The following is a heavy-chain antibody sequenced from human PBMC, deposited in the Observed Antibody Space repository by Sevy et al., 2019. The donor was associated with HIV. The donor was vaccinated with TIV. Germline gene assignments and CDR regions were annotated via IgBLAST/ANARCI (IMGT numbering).Heavy chain of an antibody. J-gene: IGHJ4*02. Sequence: GGSLRLSCAASGFTFSSYSMNWVRQAPGKGLEWVSYISSSSSTIYDADCVKGRFTISRDNAKNSLYLQMNSLRAEDTAVYYCARDPNYDFWSGYLRYYFDSWGQGTLVTVSS. CDR2: ISSSSSTI. CDR1: GFTFSSYS. V-gene: IGHV3-48*01. D-gene: IGHD3-3*01. CDR3: ARDPNYDFWSGYLRYYFDS.